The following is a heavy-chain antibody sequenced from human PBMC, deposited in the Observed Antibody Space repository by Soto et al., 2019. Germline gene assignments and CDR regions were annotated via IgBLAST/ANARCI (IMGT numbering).Heavy chain of an antibody. V-gene: IGHV3-33*08. J-gene: IGHJ6*02. CDR2: IWYDGSNA. D-gene: IGHD6-6*01. CDR1: GFIFSNFG. CDR3: ARDPRTARPSAMDV. Sequence: QVQLVESGGGVVQPGRSLRLSCATSGFIFSNFGMHWVRQAPGKGLEWVAVIWYDGSNAVSADSVKGRFTISRDNSKNTLYLQVSGLRSEDTAVYYCARDPRTARPSAMDVWGQGTTVTVSS.